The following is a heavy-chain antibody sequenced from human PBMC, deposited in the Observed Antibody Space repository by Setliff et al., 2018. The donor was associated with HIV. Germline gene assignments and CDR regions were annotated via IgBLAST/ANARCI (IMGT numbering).Heavy chain of an antibody. J-gene: IGHJ4*02. D-gene: IGHD6-13*01. CDR1: GGSIISHY. V-gene: IGHV4-59*08. CDR3: AAAEGQGPWYFFDN. Sequence: SETLSLTCTVSGGSIISHYWSWIREPPGKGLEWIGYIYYNGNTNYKPSLERRLTISVDTSKNQFSLSLSSVTATDTALYFCAAAEGQGPWYFFDNWGQGTQVTVSS. CDR2: IYYNGNT.